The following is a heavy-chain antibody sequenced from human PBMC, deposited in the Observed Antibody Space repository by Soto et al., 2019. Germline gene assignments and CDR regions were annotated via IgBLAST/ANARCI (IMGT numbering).Heavy chain of an antibody. J-gene: IGHJ2*01. CDR3: ARDGDRCTSTRCSPWPDTHFDL. V-gene: IGHV1-18*01. CDR1: GYTFTNYG. CDR2: ISPYNGNT. Sequence: QVQLVQSGDEVKKPGASVKVSCKASGYTFTNYGISWVRQAPGQGLEWMGWISPYNGNTKYPQKLQGRVTMTTDTSTRTSYMELRSLRSDDTAVYFFARDGDRCTSTRCSPWPDTHFDLWGRGTLVTVSS. D-gene: IGHD2-2*01.